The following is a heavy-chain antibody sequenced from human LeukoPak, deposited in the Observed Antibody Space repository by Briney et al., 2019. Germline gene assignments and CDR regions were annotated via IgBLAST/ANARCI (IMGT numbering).Heavy chain of an antibody. CDR2: ISSSGSTK. CDR3: AREFWLDP. J-gene: IGHJ5*02. V-gene: IGHV3-48*03. CDR1: GFTFSSYE. Sequence: PGGSLRLSCAVFGFTFSSYEMNWVRQAPGKGLEWVSYISSSGSTKHYADSVKGRFTISRDNAKNSLSLQMNSLRAEDTAVYYCAREFWLDPWGQGTLVTVSS.